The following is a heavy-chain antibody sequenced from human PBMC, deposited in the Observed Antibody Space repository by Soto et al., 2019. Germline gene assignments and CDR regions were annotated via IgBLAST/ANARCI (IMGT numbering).Heavy chain of an antibody. CDR3: ARESEALTSNLDY. V-gene: IGHV3-21*06. CDR2: ISSTTNYI. J-gene: IGHJ4*01. CDR1: RFTFTRYS. Sequence: EVQLVESGGGLVKPGGSLRLSCAASRFTFTRYSMNWVRQAPGKGLEWVSSISSTTNYIYYGESMKGRFTISRDNAKNALYLKTNCLRADDTAVYYCARESEALTSNLDYGGAVALVSVST.